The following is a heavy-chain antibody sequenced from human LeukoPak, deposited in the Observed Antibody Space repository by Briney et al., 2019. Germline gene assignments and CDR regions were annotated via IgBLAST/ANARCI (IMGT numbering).Heavy chain of an antibody. CDR2: ISGSGGST. J-gene: IGHJ1*01. CDR1: GFTFSSSG. D-gene: IGHD3-10*01. CDR3: AKGVLQH. V-gene: IGHV3-23*01. Sequence: GGSLRLSCAASGFTFSSSGISWVRQAPGKGLEWVSGISGSGGSTYYADSVKGRFTISRDNFNNISYLEMNTLRAEDTAVYYCAKGVLQHWGQGTLATVSS.